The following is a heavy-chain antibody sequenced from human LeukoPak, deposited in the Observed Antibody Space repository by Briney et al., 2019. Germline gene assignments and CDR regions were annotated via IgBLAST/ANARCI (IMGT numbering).Heavy chain of an antibody. CDR3: AKDQPFYYDSSGYWDY. V-gene: IGHV3-23*01. CDR2: ISGSGGST. CDR1: GFTFSSYA. J-gene: IGHJ4*02. Sequence: PGGSLRLSCAASGFTFSSYAMSWVRQAPGKGLEWVSAISGSGGSTYYADSVKGRFTISGDNSKNTLYLQMNSLRAEDTAVYYCAKDQPFYYDSSGYWDYWGQGTLVTVSS. D-gene: IGHD3-22*01.